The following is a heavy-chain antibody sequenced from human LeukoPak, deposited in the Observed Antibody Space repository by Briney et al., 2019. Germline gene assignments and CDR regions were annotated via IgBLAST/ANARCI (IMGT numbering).Heavy chain of an antibody. Sequence: GASVKVSCKVSGYTLTELSMNWVRQAPGKGLEWMGGFDPEDGETIYAQKFQGKVTMTEDTSTDTAYMELSSLRSEDTAVYYCATEPPERYSGYEGGAFDIWGQGTMVTVSS. CDR2: FDPEDGET. V-gene: IGHV1-24*01. CDR1: GYTLTELS. CDR3: ATEPPERYSGYEGGAFDI. J-gene: IGHJ3*02. D-gene: IGHD5-12*01.